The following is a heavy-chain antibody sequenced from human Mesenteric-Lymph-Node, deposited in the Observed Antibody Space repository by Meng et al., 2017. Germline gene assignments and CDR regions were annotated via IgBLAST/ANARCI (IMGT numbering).Heavy chain of an antibody. CDR1: GGSISNDQW. CDR3: ARVAAAGNEWFDP. CDR2: IYHSGST. Sequence: QVQLQGSGPGLVKPSGTLSLSRDVSGGSISNDQWWSWVRQAPGKGLEWIGEIYHSGSTNYNPSLKSRVTISVDKSKNQFSLKLSSVTAADTAVYYCARVAAAGNEWFDPWGQGTLVTVSS. D-gene: IGHD6-13*01. V-gene: IGHV4-4*02. J-gene: IGHJ5*02.